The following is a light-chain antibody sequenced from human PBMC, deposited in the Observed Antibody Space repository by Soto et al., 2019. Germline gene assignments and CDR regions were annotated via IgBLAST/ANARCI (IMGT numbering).Light chain of an antibody. Sequence: DIMMTQSPDSLAVSLGERATINCKSSQSVLHSSNNKNYLAWYQQKPGQPPKLLFYWASTRESGVPDRFSGRGSGTDFTLTISSLQAEDVAVYYCQQYYNTPTTFGQGTRLEIK. CDR3: QQYYNTPTT. CDR2: WAS. V-gene: IGKV4-1*01. J-gene: IGKJ5*01. CDR1: QSVLHSSNNKNY.